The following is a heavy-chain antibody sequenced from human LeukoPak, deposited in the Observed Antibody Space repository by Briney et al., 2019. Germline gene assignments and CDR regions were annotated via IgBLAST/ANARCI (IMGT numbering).Heavy chain of an antibody. CDR2: ISAYSGNT. Sequence: ASVKVSCKDSGYTFTSYGISWVRQAPGQGLEWMAWISAYSGNTEYAENIQGRVTMTTDTSTSTAYMELRSLRSDDTAVYYCARDAVSTVTAGGIDYWGQGTLVTVSS. J-gene: IGHJ4*02. CDR3: ARDAVSTVTAGGIDY. D-gene: IGHD2-21*02. CDR1: GYTFTSYG. V-gene: IGHV1-18*01.